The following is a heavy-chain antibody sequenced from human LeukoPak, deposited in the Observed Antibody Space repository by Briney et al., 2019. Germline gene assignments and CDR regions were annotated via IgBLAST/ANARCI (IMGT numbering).Heavy chain of an antibody. V-gene: IGHV4-4*07. CDR3: AGDWGSTHEFDI. CDR1: LGSTSAYN. J-gene: IGHJ3*02. D-gene: IGHD2-2*01. CDR2: IYTSGTT. Sequence: GTLSLTPTVSLGSTSAYNWNCISEPAGEGVEWIGRIYTSGTTTYTPSPQRRVTTPLDTSKKQFSLKLSSMTVAATAKYHTAGDWGSTHEFDIWGQGTMVTVST.